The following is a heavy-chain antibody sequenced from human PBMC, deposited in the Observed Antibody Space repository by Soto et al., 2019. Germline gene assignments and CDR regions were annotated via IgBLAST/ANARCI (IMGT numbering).Heavy chain of an antibody. Sequence: QVQLQESGPGLVKPSQTLSLTCTVSGGSISSGGDYWSWIRQHPGKGLKWIGYIYYIGSTYYNPSLKSRVTISVDTSKTQFSRKLSSVTAADTAVYYCARDLRFRRFYGMDVWGQGTTVTVSS. D-gene: IGHD3-3*01. CDR3: ARDLRFRRFYGMDV. V-gene: IGHV4-31*03. CDR2: IYYIGST. CDR1: GGSISSGGDY. J-gene: IGHJ6*02.